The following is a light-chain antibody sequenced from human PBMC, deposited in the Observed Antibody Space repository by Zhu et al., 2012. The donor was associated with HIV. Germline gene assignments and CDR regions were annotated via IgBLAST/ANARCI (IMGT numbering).Light chain of an antibody. J-gene: IGKJ4*01. CDR3: QQFGSSPLT. CDR2: GAS. Sequence: EIVLTQSPGTLSLSPGERATLSCRASQSVSSDFLAWYQQKPGQAPRLLIYGASTRAIGIPDFTLTITRLEPEDFAVYYCQQFGSSPLTFGGEPRLRSN. CDR1: QSVSSDF. V-gene: IGKV3-20*01.